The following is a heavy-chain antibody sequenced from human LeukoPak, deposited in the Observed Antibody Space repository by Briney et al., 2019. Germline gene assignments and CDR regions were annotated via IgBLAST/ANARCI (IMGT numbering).Heavy chain of an antibody. D-gene: IGHD3-10*01. CDR3: ARDGGHQKIWFGELFPPTDAFDI. J-gene: IGHJ3*02. CDR1: GFTFSSYA. CDR2: ISYDGSNK. V-gene: IGHV3-30-3*01. Sequence: GGSLRLSCAASGFTFSSYAMHWVRQAPGKGLEWVAVISYDGSNKYYADSVKGRFTISRDNSKNTLYLQMNSLRAEDTAVYYCARDGGHQKIWFGELFPPTDAFDIWGQGTMVTVSS.